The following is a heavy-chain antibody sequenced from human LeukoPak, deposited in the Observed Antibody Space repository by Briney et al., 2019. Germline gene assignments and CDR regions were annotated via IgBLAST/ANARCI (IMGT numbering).Heavy chain of an antibody. V-gene: IGHV3-7*01. Sequence: PGGSLRLSCAASGFTFSSYWMSWVRQAPGKGLEWVANIKQDGSEKYYVDSVKGRFTISRDNAKNSLYLQMNSLRAKDTAVYYCARDRRFLEWPPTGYWGQGTLVIVSS. D-gene: IGHD3-3*01. J-gene: IGHJ4*02. CDR1: GFTFSSYW. CDR2: IKQDGSEK. CDR3: ARDRRFLEWPPTGY.